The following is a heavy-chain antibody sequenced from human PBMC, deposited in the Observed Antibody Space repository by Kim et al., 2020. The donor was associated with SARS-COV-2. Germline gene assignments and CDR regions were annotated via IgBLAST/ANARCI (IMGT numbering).Heavy chain of an antibody. CDR3: ARDMFRAVPDYLDY. D-gene: IGHD3-10*01. CDR1: GFTFNNYA. V-gene: IGHV3-30*04. CDR2: ISYVGNSQ. J-gene: IGHJ4*02. Sequence: GGSLRLSCAASGFTFNNYAMHWVRQAPGKGLEWVAVISYVGNSQYYSDSVQGRFTIPRDDSKNTLYLQMNRLSPEDTAVSYCARDMFRAVPDYLDYWRQG.